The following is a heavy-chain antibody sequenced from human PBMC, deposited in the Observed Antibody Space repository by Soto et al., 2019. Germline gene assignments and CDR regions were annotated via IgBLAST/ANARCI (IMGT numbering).Heavy chain of an antibody. CDR2: INAGNGNT. CDR3: ARDETDYYDEKALDY. Sequence: GASVKVSCKASGYTFASYAMHWVRQAPGQRLEWMGWINAGNGNTKYSQKFQGRVTITRDTSASTAYMELSSLRSEDTAVYYCARDETDYYDEKALDYWGQGTLVTVSS. V-gene: IGHV1-3*01. CDR1: GYTFASYA. J-gene: IGHJ4*02. D-gene: IGHD3-22*01.